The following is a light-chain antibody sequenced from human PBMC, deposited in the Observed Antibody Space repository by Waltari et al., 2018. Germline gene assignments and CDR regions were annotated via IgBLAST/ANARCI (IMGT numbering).Light chain of an antibody. CDR3: QTWGTGIQV. Sequence: QLVLTQSPSASASLGASVNLTCTLSSGHRSYAIAWHQQQPEKGPRFLMKVNSDGSHTKGDGIPERFSGSSSGAARYLTISGLQSEEEADYYCQTWGTGIQVFGGGTKLSV. J-gene: IGLJ3*02. CDR2: VNSDGSH. CDR1: SGHRSYA. V-gene: IGLV4-69*01.